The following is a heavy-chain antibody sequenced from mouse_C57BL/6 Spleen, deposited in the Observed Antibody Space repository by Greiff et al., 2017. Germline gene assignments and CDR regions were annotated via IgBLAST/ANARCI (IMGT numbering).Heavy chain of an antibody. V-gene: IGHV1-7*01. CDR2: INPSSGYT. CDR3: ARSRTAQATYFDY. J-gene: IGHJ2*01. CDR1: GYPFTSYW. D-gene: IGHD3-2*02. Sequence: QVHVKQSGAELAKPGASVKLSCKASGYPFTSYWMHWVNQRPGQGLEWFGYINPSSGYTKYNQKFKDKATLTADKSSSTSYMQLSSLTYEDSAVYYCARSRTAQATYFDYWGQGTTLTVSS.